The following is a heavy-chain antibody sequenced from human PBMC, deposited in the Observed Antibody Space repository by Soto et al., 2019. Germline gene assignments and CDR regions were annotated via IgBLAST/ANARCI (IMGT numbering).Heavy chain of an antibody. D-gene: IGHD4-17*01. CDR2: IYYSGST. Sequence: SETLSLTCTVSGGSISSYYWSWIRQPPGKGLEWIGYIYYSGSTNYNPSLKSRVTISVDTSKNQFSLKLSSVTAADTAVYYCARSSQSTVNTYDYWSQGTLVTVSS. CDR1: GGSISSYY. J-gene: IGHJ4*02. CDR3: ARSSQSTVNTYDY. V-gene: IGHV4-59*08.